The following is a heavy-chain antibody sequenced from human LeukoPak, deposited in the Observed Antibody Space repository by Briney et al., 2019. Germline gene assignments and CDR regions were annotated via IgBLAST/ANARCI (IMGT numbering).Heavy chain of an antibody. CDR2: ISHSGIT. Sequence: SETLSLTCAVSGYSISSGYYWGWIRQPPGKELEWIGCISHSGITYYNPSLKSRVTISVDTSKNQFSLKMTSVTAADTAVYYCVRLYSTYGENWGQGTLVTVSS. J-gene: IGHJ4*02. D-gene: IGHD4-11*01. CDR3: VRLYSTYGEN. V-gene: IGHV4-38-2*01. CDR1: GYSISSGYY.